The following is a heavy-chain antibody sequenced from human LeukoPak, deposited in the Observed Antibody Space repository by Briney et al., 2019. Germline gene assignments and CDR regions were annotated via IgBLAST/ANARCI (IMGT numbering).Heavy chain of an antibody. CDR2: ISHSGST. CDR3: ARCDGGSTSCYTVDY. V-gene: IGHV4-4*02. J-gene: IGHJ4*02. CDR1: GGSISSINW. Sequence: SGTLSLTCAVSGGSISSINWCSWVRQSPGKGLEWIGEISHSGSTNYNPSLESRVTISVDKSKNQFSLKLSSVTAADTAVYYCARCDGGSTSCYTVDYWGQGTLVTVSS. D-gene: IGHD2-2*02.